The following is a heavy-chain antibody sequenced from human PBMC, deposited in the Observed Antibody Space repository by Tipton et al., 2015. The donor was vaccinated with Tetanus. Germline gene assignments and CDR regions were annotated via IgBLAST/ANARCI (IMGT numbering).Heavy chain of an antibody. CDR1: GGSVSRSSHY. D-gene: IGHD3-3*01. Sequence: TLSLTCTVSGGSVSRSSHYWTWIRQPPGKGLEWIGYIYHSGLTNYNPSLKSRVAISIDTSKNQFSLNLSSVTAADTAVYYCARANNDLPKKGHFDYWGPGARVTVSS. CDR2: IYHSGLT. CDR3: ARANNDLPKKGHFDY. V-gene: IGHV4-61*01. J-gene: IGHJ4*02.